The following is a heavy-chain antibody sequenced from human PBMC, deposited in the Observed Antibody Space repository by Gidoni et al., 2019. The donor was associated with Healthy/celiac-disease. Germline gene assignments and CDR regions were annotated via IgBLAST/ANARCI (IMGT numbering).Heavy chain of an antibody. CDR2: ISRSSSYI. J-gene: IGHJ6*02. CDR3: AREADCSSTSCYNYYYYGMDV. V-gene: IGHV3-21*01. D-gene: IGHD2-2*02. Sequence: EVQLVESGVGLVKPGGSLRLSCAASGFTFSSYRMNWVRQAPGKGLGWVSSISRSSSYIYYADSVKGRFTISRDNAKNSLYLQMNSLRAEDTAVYYCAREADCSSTSCYNYYYYGMDVWGQGTTVTVSS. CDR1: GFTFSSYR.